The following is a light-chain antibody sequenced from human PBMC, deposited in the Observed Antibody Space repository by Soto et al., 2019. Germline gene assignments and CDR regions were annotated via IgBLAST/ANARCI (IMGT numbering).Light chain of an antibody. CDR1: QSISRN. V-gene: IGKV3D-15*01. Sequence: PGERATLSCRASQSISRNLAWYQQKPGQAPRLLIFGALSRATGIPDRFSGSGSGTDFTLTISCLQSEDFATYYCQQYYSYPWTFGQGTKVDIK. CDR3: QQYYSYPWT. J-gene: IGKJ1*01. CDR2: GAL.